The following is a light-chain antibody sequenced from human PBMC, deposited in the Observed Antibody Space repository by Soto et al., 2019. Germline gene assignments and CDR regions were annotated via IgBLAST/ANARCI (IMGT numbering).Light chain of an antibody. V-gene: IGKV3-20*01. CDR3: QHYGDTPPG. CDR1: QTVTSTY. CDR2: GAS. J-gene: IGKJ1*01. Sequence: EIVLRQSPGTLSLSPGERATLSCRASQTVTSTYLAWYQQRPGQAPRLLIYGASSRATDIPDRFSGSGSGTDFTLTISRLEPEDFALYYCQHYGDTPPGFGQGTKVEIK.